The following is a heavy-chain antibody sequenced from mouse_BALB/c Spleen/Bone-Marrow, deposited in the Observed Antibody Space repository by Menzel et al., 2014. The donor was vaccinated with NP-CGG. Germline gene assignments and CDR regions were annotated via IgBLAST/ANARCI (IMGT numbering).Heavy chain of an antibody. D-gene: IGHD2-1*01. CDR3: ARGNYYGHLDY. CDR2: INPDSRTI. J-gene: IGHJ2*01. V-gene: IGHV4-1*02. CDR1: GFDFRRYW. Sequence: EVQVVESGGGLVQPGGSLKLSCAASGFDFRRYWMSWVRQAPGKGLQWIGEINPDSRTINYTPSLKDKFIISRDNAKNTLYLQMSKVRSEDTALYFCARGNYYGHLDYWGQGTTLTVSS.